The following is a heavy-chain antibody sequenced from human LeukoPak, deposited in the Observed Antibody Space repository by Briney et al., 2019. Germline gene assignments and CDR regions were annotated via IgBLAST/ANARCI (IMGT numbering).Heavy chain of an antibody. J-gene: IGHJ4*02. Sequence: GGSLRLSCAASGFTFSSDAMSWVRQAPGKGLEWVSVIYSGGSTYYADSVKGRFTISRDNSKNTLYLQMNSLRAEDTAVYYCARLRDGYNYAWGQGTLVTVSS. CDR2: IYSGGST. CDR3: ARLRDGYNYA. V-gene: IGHV3-66*01. CDR1: GFTFSSDA. D-gene: IGHD5-24*01.